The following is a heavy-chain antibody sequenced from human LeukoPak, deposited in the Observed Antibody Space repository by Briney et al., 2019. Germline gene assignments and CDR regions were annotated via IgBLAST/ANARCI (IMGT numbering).Heavy chain of an antibody. J-gene: IGHJ4*02. CDR3: AKDSGAPDY. CDR1: GFTFSSYG. D-gene: IGHD7-27*01. CDR2: ISYDGSNK. Sequence: GGSLRLSCAASGFTFSSYGVHWVRQAPGKGLEWVAIISYDGSNKYYADSVKGRFTISRDNSKNTLYLQMNSLRAEDTAVYYCAKDSGAPDYWGQGTLVTVSS. V-gene: IGHV3-30*18.